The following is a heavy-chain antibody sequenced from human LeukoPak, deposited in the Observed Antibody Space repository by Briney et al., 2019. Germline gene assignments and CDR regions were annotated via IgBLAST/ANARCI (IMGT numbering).Heavy chain of an antibody. CDR2: INHSGST. Sequence: PSETLSLTCAAYGGSFSGYYWSWIRQPPGKGLEWIGEINHSGSTNYNPSLKSRVTISVDTSKNQFSLKLSSVTAADTAVYYCARPPKYSSSWYWFDPWGQGTLVTVSS. V-gene: IGHV4-34*01. J-gene: IGHJ5*02. D-gene: IGHD6-13*01. CDR3: ARPPKYSSSWYWFDP. CDR1: GGSFSGYY.